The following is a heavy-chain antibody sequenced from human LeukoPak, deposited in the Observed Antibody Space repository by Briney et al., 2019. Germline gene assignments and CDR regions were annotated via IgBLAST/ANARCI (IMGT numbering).Heavy chain of an antibody. CDR3: ARGPGGRFDY. Sequence: SQTLSHTCAISGDSVSNNSTAWNWIRQSPSRGLEWLGRTYFRSKWYNDYAVSVKSRITIHPDTSKNQFSLQLNSVTPEDTAVYYCARGPGGRFDYWGQGTLVTVSS. D-gene: IGHD3-10*01. J-gene: IGHJ4*02. V-gene: IGHV6-1*01. CDR2: TYFRSKWYN. CDR1: GDSVSNNSTA.